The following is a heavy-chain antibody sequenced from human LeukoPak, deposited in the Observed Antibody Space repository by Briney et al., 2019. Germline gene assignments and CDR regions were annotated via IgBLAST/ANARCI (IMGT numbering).Heavy chain of an antibody. CDR2: ISGSGGST. CDR3: AKSSGYYYGSGSPKGDDY. V-gene: IGHV3-23*01. Sequence: PGGSLRLSCAASGFTFSSYAMSWVRQAPGKGLEWVSAISGSGGSTYYADSVKGRFTISRDNSKNTLYLQMNSLRAEDTAVYYCAKSSGYYYGSGSPKGDDYWGQGTLVTVSS. D-gene: IGHD3-10*01. J-gene: IGHJ4*02. CDR1: GFTFSSYA.